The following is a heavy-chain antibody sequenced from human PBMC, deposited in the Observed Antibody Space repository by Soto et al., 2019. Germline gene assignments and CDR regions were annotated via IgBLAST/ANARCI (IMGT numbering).Heavy chain of an antibody. J-gene: IGHJ4*02. V-gene: IGHV4-31*03. CDR2: IYYSGST. D-gene: IGHD2-21*02. CDR3: ARALAYCGGDCYSLSQYYFNY. Sequence: TSETLSLTCTVSGGSISSGGYYWSWIRQHPGKGLEWIGYIYYSGSTYYNPSLKSRVTISVDTSKNQFSLKLSSVTAADTAVYYCARALAYCGGDCYSLSQYYFNYWGQGTLVTVSS. CDR1: GGSISSGGYY.